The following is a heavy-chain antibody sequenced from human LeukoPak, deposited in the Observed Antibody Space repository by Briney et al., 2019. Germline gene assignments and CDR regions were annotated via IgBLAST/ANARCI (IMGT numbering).Heavy chain of an antibody. D-gene: IGHD3-10*01. CDR1: GFTFSNYG. V-gene: IGHV3-30*03. J-gene: IGHJ4*02. Sequence: PGGSLRLSCAGSGFTFSNYGMTWVRQAPGKGLEWVALISYHGDITYYADSVKGRFTLSRDNSKTTLFLQLNSLRAEDTAVYYCARDSTYYYDSGSSGPHYFDFWGQGTLVTVSS. CDR2: ISYHGDIT. CDR3: ARDSTYYYDSGSSGPHYFDF.